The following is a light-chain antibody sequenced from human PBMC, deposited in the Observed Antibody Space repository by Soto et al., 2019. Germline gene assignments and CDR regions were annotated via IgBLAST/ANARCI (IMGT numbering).Light chain of an antibody. J-gene: IGLJ2*01. Sequence: QSVLTQPPSASETPGQRVTISCSGSRSNIGSNYVYWYQQLPGTAPKLLIYRSDQRPSGVPDRFSGSKSGTSASLAISGLRSEDEADYYCASWDDSLSGVVFGGGTKLTVL. CDR2: RSD. CDR1: RSNIGSNY. CDR3: ASWDDSLSGVV. V-gene: IGLV1-47*01.